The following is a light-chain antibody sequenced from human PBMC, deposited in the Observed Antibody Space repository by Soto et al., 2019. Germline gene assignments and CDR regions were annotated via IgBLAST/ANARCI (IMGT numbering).Light chain of an antibody. Sequence: EIKMTQSPSTLSASVGDRVTITCRASQSISSWLAWYQQKPGKAPKVLIYDASSWAGGVPSRFTGSGSGTEFTLTINSLQPDDFATYYCQQYSVYWTFGQGTKVDIK. J-gene: IGKJ1*01. CDR2: DAS. CDR3: QQYSVYWT. CDR1: QSISSW. V-gene: IGKV1-5*01.